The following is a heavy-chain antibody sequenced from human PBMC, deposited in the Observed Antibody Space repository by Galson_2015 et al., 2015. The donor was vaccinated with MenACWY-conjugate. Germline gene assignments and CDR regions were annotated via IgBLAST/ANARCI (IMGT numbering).Heavy chain of an antibody. CDR2: INTDTGNP. J-gene: IGHJ4*02. D-gene: IGHD2-15*01. CDR1: GYTFTSST. Sequence: SVKVSCKASGYTFTSSTMNWVRQAPGQGLEWMGWINTDTGNPTYAQGFTGRFVFYLDTSDSTAYLQISSLKAEDTAVYYCARSGGGYCSGGSCYYDFWGQGTLVTVSS. V-gene: IGHV7-4-1*02. CDR3: ARSGGGYCSGGSCYYDF.